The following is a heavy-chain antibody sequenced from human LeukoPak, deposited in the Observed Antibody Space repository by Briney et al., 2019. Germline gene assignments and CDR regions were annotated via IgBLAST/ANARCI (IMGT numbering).Heavy chain of an antibody. CDR3: ARDGVRRDDY. CDR2: VNPYNGDT. Sequence: ASVKVSCKVSGYTLTELSMHWVRQAPGKGLEWMGWVNPYNGDTNYGQKFPGRLTMTTDTSTMTAYMELRSLRYDDTAVYYCARDGVRRDDYWGQGTLVTVSS. CDR1: GYTLTELS. J-gene: IGHJ4*02. D-gene: IGHD3-3*01. V-gene: IGHV1-24*01.